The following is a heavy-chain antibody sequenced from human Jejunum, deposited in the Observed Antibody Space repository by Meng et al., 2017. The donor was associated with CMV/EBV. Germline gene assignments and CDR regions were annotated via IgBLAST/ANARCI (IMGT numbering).Heavy chain of an antibody. J-gene: IGHJ6*02. CDR2: KKGGGTRK. V-gene: IGHV3-7*01. CDR1: NYW. D-gene: IGHD2-15*01. Sequence: NYWLSRVRRAAGKGLEWVAHKKGGGTRKNYVDSVEGRFTISRDNPNNSLYLQMKSLRGEDTAVYYCARGKDNVISGAFYYGVDVWGPGTTVTVSS. CDR3: ARGKDNVISGAFYYGVDV.